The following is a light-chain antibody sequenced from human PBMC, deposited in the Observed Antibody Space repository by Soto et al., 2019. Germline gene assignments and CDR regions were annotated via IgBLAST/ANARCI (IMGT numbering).Light chain of an antibody. J-gene: IGKJ5*01. CDR2: TAS. Sequence: DIQLTQSPSFLSTSVGDRVTLTCRASEAISTGLAWYQQKPGKAPKLLIHTASTLQSGVPSRFSGSGSGTEVTLTISSLQPADFATYYCQQRRGYPITFGQGTRLEI. CDR3: QQRRGYPIT. CDR1: EAISTG. V-gene: IGKV1-9*01.